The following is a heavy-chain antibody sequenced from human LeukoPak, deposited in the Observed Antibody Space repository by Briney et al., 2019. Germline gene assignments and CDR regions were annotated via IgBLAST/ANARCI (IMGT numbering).Heavy chain of an antibody. V-gene: IGHV4-4*07. J-gene: IGHJ4*02. CDR2: IYSTGST. D-gene: IGHD6-13*01. Sequence: SETLSLTCTVSGGSISSYFWSWIRQPAGKGLEWIGRIYSTGSTNYNPSLKSRVTMSVDTSKNQFSLRLRSGTAADTAVYYCARQIATAGTAGIDFWGQGALVTVSS. CDR3: ARQIATAGTAGIDF. CDR1: GGSISSYF.